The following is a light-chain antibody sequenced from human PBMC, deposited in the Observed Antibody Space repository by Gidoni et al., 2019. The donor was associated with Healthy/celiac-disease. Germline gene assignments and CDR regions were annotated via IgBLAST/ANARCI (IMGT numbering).Light chain of an antibody. CDR1: QSVSSN. Sequence: EIVMAPSPATLSVSPGERATLSCRASQSVSSNLAWYQQKPGQAPRLLIYGASTRATGIPARFSGSGSGTEFTLTISSLQPEDFAVYYCQQYNNWPQWTFGQGTKVEIK. V-gene: IGKV3-15*01. CDR3: QQYNNWPQWT. J-gene: IGKJ1*01. CDR2: GAS.